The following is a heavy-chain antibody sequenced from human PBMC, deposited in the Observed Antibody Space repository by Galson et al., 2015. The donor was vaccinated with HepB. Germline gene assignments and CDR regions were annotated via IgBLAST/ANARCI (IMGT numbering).Heavy chain of an antibody. V-gene: IGHV3-33*01. CDR1: GFTFDKFG. Sequence: SLRLSCAASGFTFDKFGMHWVRQAPGKGLEWVATIWHDGTKKYYADSVQGRFTISRDNFNNRLFLQMDSLRAEDTAVFYCARDRAYTGTYLFDFWGQGTLVTVSS. D-gene: IGHD1-26*01. J-gene: IGHJ4*02. CDR2: IWHDGTKK. CDR3: ARDRAYTGTYLFDF.